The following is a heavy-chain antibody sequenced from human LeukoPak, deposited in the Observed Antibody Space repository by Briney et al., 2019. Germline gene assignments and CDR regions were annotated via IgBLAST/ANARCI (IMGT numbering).Heavy chain of an antibody. Sequence: GGSLRLSCAASGFTFSSYSMNWVRQAPGKGLEWVSSISSSSSYIYYADSVKGRFTISRDNAKNPLYLQMNSLRAEDTAVYYCARARAVGTFDYWGQGTLVTVSS. CDR3: ARARAVGTFDY. CDR1: GFTFSSYS. V-gene: IGHV3-21*01. D-gene: IGHD6-19*01. J-gene: IGHJ4*02. CDR2: ISSSSSYI.